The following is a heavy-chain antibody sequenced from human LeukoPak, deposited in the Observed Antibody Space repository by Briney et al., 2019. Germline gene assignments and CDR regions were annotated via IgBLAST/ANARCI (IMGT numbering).Heavy chain of an antibody. CDR3: AREGDVLQGGAFDI. D-gene: IGHD2-8*01. CDR2: IYYSGST. CDR1: GFTFDDYA. Sequence: LRLSCAASGFTFDDYAMHWVRQPPGKGLEWIGYIYYSGSTNYNPYSGNINYNPSLKSRVTISVDTSKNQFSLKLTSLTAADTAVYYCAREGDVLQGGAFDIWGHGTMVTVSS. J-gene: IGHJ3*02. V-gene: IGHV4-59*01.